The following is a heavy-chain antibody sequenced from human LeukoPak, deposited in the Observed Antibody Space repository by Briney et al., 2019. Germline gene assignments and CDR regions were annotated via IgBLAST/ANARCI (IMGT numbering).Heavy chain of an antibody. CDR2: IYYSGST. D-gene: IGHD3-3*01. J-gene: IGHJ4*02. V-gene: IGHV4-59*12. CDR3: ARGDFWSGYYTN. Sequence: PSETLSLTCSVSGGSISSYYWSWIRQPPGKRLEWIGYIYYSGSTDYNPSLKSRVTISVDTSKNQFSLKLSSVTAADTAVYYCARGDFWSGYYTNWGQGTLVTVSS. CDR1: GGSISSYY.